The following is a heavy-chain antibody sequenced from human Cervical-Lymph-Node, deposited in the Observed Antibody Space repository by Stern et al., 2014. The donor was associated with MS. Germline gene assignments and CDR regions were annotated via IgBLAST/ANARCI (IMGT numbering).Heavy chain of an antibody. CDR3: ARDGKVVVVGAFDV. V-gene: IGHV3-11*01. Sequence: VQLVESGGGLVKPGGSLRLSCAASGFTFSDYYMSWLRQAPGKGLEWISYISSSGDTIFYADSVKGRFTISRDNVKNSMFLQMNSLRAEDTAVYYCARDGKVVVVGAFDVWGQGTRVTVSS. CDR2: ISSSGDTI. J-gene: IGHJ3*01. CDR1: GFTFSDYY. D-gene: IGHD3-22*01.